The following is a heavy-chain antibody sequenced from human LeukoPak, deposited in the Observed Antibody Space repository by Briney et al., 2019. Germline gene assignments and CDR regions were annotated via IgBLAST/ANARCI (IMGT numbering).Heavy chain of an antibody. CDR3: ARDPGYCSGGSCYGYSDY. Sequence: SVKVSCKASGYTFTSYYMHWVRQAPGQGLEWMGIINPSGGSTSYAQKFQGRVTMTRDTSTSTVYMELSSLRSEDTAVYYCARDPGYCSGGSCYGYSDYWGQGTLVTVSS. D-gene: IGHD2-15*01. CDR1: GYTFTSYY. CDR2: INPSGGST. J-gene: IGHJ4*02. V-gene: IGHV1-46*03.